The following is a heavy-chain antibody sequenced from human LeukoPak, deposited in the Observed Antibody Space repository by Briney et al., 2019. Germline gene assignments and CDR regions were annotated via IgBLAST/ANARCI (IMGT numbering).Heavy chain of an antibody. V-gene: IGHV3-74*01. D-gene: IGHD6-13*01. CDR3: ARDQYSSTWYRGAFDV. Sequence: GGSLRLSCAASGFTFTTSWMHWFRQAPGKGLVWVSRIESDGTSTTYADSVRGRFTISRDNAKNTLYLQMNSLRAEDTAVYYCARDQYSSTWYRGAFDVWGQGTMVSVSS. J-gene: IGHJ3*01. CDR2: IESDGTST. CDR1: GFTFTTSW.